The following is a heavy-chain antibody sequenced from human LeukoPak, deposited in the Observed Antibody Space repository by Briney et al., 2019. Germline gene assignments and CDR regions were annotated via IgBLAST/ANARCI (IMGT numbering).Heavy chain of an antibody. CDR2: IYYSGST. CDR3: ARRRPYCGGDCFDY. D-gene: IGHD2-21*01. V-gene: IGHV4-59*08. Sequence: SETLSLTCTVSGGSINSYYWSWIRQPPGKGLEYIGYIYYSGSTDYNPSLKSRVTISVDTSKNRFSLNLSSVTAADTAVYYCARRRPYCGGDCFDYWGQGTLVTVSS. CDR1: GGSINSYY. J-gene: IGHJ4*02.